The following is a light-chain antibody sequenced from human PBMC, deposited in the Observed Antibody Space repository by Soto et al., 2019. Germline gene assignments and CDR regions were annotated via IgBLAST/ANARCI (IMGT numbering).Light chain of an antibody. J-gene: IGKJ2*01. CDR1: QSVSSS. CDR3: QHRTNWEYT. Sequence: EIVLTQSPATLSLSPGEIATLSCRASQSVSSSLAWYQQKPGQAPRLLIYGASKRAPGIPVRFSASGSGTDFTLTISSLEPEDFAVYSCQHRTNWEYTFGQGTKLEIK. CDR2: GAS. V-gene: IGKV3-11*01.